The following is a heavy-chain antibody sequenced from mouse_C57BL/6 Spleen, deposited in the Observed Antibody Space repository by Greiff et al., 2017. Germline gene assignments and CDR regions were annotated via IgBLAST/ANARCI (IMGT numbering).Heavy chain of an antibody. Sequence: VMLVESGAELARPGASVKLSCKASGYTFTSYGISWVKQRTGQGLEWIGEIYPRSGNTYYNEKFKGKATLTADKSSSTAYMELRSLTSEDSAVYFCAREEDSNYAYWGQGTTLTVSS. V-gene: IGHV1-81*01. CDR3: AREEDSNYAY. D-gene: IGHD2-5*01. J-gene: IGHJ2*01. CDR2: IYPRSGNT. CDR1: GYTFTSYG.